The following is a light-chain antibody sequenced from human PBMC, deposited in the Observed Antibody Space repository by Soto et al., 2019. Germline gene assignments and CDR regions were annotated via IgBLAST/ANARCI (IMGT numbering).Light chain of an antibody. J-gene: IGKJ2*01. V-gene: IGKV3-20*01. CDR2: GAS. Sequence: EIVLTQSPGTLSLSPGERATLSCRASQSVKSNYLAWYQQKPGQAPSLLIYGASTRATGIPDRFSGSGSGTDFTLTITRLEPEDFAVYYCPQYGNSPGTFGQGTKLEIK. CDR3: PQYGNSPGT. CDR1: QSVKSNY.